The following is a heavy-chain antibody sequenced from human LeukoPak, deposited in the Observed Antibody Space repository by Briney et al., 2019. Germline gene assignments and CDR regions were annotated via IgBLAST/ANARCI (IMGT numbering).Heavy chain of an antibody. D-gene: IGHD2-2*01. CDR3: ARSTPSDFYFDY. Sequence: GGSLRLSCAASGFIFSSSEMNWLRQPSGKGLEWVSYISGRDTIYYADSVKGRFTISRDNAKNSLYLQMNNLRAEDTAVYYCARSTPSDFYFDYGGQGALVTVS. CDR2: ISGRDTI. V-gene: IGHV3-48*03. J-gene: IGHJ4*02. CDR1: GFIFSSSE.